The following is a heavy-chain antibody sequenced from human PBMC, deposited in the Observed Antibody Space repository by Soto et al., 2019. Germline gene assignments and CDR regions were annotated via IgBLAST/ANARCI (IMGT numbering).Heavy chain of an antibody. CDR2: INHSGST. D-gene: IGHD4-17*01. CDR3: AGENDYGDPNCFDP. V-gene: IGHV4-34*01. CDR1: GGSFSGYY. Sequence: QVQLQQWGAGLLKPSETLSLTCAVYGGSFSGYYWSWIRQPPGKGLEWIGEINHSGSTNYNPSLKSRVTRAVDTSKNQFSLKLSSVTAADTAVYYCAGENDYGDPNCFDPWGQGTLVTVSS. J-gene: IGHJ5*02.